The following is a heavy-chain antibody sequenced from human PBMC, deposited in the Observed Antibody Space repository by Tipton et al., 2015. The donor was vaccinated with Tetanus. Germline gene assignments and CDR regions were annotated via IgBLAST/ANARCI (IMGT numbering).Heavy chain of an antibody. CDR3: ARGLIDDFLGSRIYFDS. CDR1: GGSGSRHY. CDR2: IFYSGNS. V-gene: IGHV4-59*02. D-gene: IGHD2-8*01. J-gene: IGHJ4*02. Sequence: TLSLTCSVSGGSGSRHYWSWIRQPPGKALEWIGDIFYSGNSISNPSFRSRVTMSVDTSRTLFSLTLIAVTAADTAVYFCARGLIDDFLGSRIYFDSWGPGTLVTVSS.